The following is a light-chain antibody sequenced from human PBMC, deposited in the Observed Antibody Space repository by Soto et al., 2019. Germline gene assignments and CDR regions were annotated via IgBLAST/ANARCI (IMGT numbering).Light chain of an antibody. J-gene: IGKJ4*01. V-gene: IGKV3-11*01. CDR1: QSVTDF. CDR3: QQRSGWPPLT. Sequence: ESGLTQSPATLSLSPGERATLSCRASQSVTDFLAWYQQKPGQAPRLLIYDASNRATGVPARFSGSGSGTDFTLTISSLEPEDSAVYYCQQRSGWPPLTFGGGTKVAIK. CDR2: DAS.